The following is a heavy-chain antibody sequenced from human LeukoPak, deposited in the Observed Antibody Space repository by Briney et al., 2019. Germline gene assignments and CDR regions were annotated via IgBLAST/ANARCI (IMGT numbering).Heavy chain of an antibody. V-gene: IGHV3-21*01. D-gene: IGHD3-22*01. CDR2: ISSSSSYI. J-gene: IGHJ4*02. CDR1: GFTFSSYS. Sequence: GGSLRLSCAASGFTFSSYSMNWVRQAPGKGLEWVSSISSSSSYIYYADSVKGRFTISRDNAKNSLYLQMNSLRAEDTAVYYCARAYDSSGYYYLTFEYWGQGPLDSVSS. CDR3: ARAYDSSGYYYLTFEY.